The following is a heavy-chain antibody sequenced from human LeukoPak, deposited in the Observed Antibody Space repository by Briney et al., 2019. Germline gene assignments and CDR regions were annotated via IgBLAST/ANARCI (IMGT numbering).Heavy chain of an antibody. CDR2: ISWNSGPI. J-gene: IGHJ4*02. Sequence: PGGSLRLSCAASGFSFDDYAMDWVRQAPGKGLEGVSGISWNSGPIAYADSVKGRFTISRDHANNSLYLEMDSLRHDDMALYYCVKDGQTSGRMSAPFDYWGQGSLLTVSS. V-gene: IGHV3-9*03. CDR3: VKDGQTSGRMSAPFDY. CDR1: GFSFDDYA.